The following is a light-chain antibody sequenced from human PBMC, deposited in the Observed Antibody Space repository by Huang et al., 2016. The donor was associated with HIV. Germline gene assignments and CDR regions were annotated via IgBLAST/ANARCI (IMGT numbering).Light chain of an antibody. Sequence: IQMTQSPASLSAYVGDRVTISCQANQDIRSYLNWYQQKPGKAPRLVIYGASNLQAGVPSRFSGNGSGTDFTITISSLQSEDIATYYCQQYDSLYTFGQGTRLEIK. CDR2: GAS. CDR1: QDIRSY. V-gene: IGKV1-33*01. CDR3: QQYDSLYT. J-gene: IGKJ2*01.